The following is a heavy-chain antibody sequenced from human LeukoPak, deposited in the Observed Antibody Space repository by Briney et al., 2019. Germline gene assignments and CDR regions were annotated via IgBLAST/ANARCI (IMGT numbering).Heavy chain of an antibody. CDR2: IYPGDSDS. Sequence: GESLKISCKGSAYSFNSHWIAWVRQMPGKGLGWMGIIYPGDSDSRYSPSFQGQVTISADESISTAHLHWSSLKASDTGMYYCARGAYGSGSSYNYYGMDVWGQGTTVTVSS. CDR1: AYSFNSHW. CDR3: ARGAYGSGSSYNYYGMDV. J-gene: IGHJ6*02. V-gene: IGHV5-51*01. D-gene: IGHD3-10*01.